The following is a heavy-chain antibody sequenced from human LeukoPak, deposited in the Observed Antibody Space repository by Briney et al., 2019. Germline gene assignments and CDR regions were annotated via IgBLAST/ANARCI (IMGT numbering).Heavy chain of an antibody. Sequence: GCLRLSCAASGFNFSSYEMNWVRQAPGKGLEWVSYISSSVSTIFYAVSVKGRFTISRDNAKNSLYLQMNSLGAEDTAVYYCARVLGFGELFFDYWGQGTLVTVPS. CDR1: GFNFSSYE. D-gene: IGHD3-10*01. J-gene: IGHJ4*02. CDR2: ISSSVSTI. V-gene: IGHV3-48*03. CDR3: ARVLGFGELFFDY.